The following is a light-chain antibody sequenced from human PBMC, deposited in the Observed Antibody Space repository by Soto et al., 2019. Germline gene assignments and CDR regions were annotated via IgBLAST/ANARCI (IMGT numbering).Light chain of an antibody. Sequence: QSVLTQPPSVSGAPGQTVTISWTGSSSNIGAGYAVHWYQQVPGTVPKLLIYVNTNRPAGVPDRFSGSKSGTSGSLAITGLQTEDEADYYCQSFDRALSGYVLGTGTKLTVL. V-gene: IGLV1-40*01. J-gene: IGLJ1*01. CDR1: SSNIGAGYA. CDR3: QSFDRALSGYV. CDR2: VNT.